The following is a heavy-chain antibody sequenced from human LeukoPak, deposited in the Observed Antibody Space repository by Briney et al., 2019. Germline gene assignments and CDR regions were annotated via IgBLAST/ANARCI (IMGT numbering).Heavy chain of an antibody. CDR2: ISGSGGST. V-gene: IGHV3-23*01. CDR1: GFTFSSYA. Sequence: GGSLRLSRAASGFTFSSYAMSWVRQAPGKGLEWVSAISGSGGSTYYADSVKGRFTISRDNSKNTLYLQMNSLKTEDTAVYYCLWGGVVRGVIGAFDIWGQGTMVTVSS. J-gene: IGHJ3*02. D-gene: IGHD3-10*01. CDR3: LWGGVVRGVIGAFDI.